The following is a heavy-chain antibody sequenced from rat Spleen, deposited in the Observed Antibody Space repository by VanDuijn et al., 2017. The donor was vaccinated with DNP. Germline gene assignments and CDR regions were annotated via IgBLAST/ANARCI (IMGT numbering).Heavy chain of an antibody. D-gene: IGHD1-4*01. J-gene: IGHJ2*01. CDR1: GFTFSDYY. CDR2: ISYDGAST. Sequence: EVQLVESGGDLVQPGRSLKLSCAASGFTFSDYYMAWVRQAPTKGLEWVAYISYDGASTYYGDSVKGRFTISRDNAKSTLYLQMNSLRSEDMATYYCARHVLPLRVWDYWGQGVMVTVSS. CDR3: ARHVLPLRVWDY. V-gene: IGHV5-22*01.